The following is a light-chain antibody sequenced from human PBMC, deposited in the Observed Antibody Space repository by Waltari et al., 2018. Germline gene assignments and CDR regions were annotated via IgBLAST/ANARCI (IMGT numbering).Light chain of an antibody. Sequence: QSLLTQPPSASGTPGQRVTISCSGSRSNIGSNAVSWYQQLPGTAPKLLIHSNTQRPSGVPDRFSCSKSGTSASLAISGLQSADEADYYCAAWDDSLNGHVVFGGGTKLTVL. CDR2: SNT. CDR3: AAWDDSLNGHVV. CDR1: RSNIGSNA. V-gene: IGLV1-44*01. J-gene: IGLJ2*01.